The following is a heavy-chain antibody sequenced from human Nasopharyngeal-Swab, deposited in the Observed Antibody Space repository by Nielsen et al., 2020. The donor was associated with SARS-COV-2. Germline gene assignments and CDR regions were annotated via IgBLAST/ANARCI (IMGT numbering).Heavy chain of an antibody. D-gene: IGHD6-6*01. CDR1: GGSISSSSYY. J-gene: IGHJ4*02. Sequence: SETLSITCTVSGGSISSSSYYWGWIRQPPGKGLEWIRSIYYSGSTYYNPSLKSRVTISVDTSKNQLSLKLSSVTAADTAVYYCARLGIAARWGYWGQGTLVTVSS. CDR3: ARLGIAARWGY. V-gene: IGHV4-39*01. CDR2: IYYSGST.